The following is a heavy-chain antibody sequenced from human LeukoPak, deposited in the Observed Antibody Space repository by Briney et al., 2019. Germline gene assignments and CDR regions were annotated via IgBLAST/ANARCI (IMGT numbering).Heavy chain of an antibody. CDR1: GFSLSTSGMC. Sequence: SGPALVKXTQTLTLTCTFSGFSLSTSGMCVSWIRQPPGKALEWLARIDWDDDKYYSTSLKTRLTISKDTSKNQVVLTMTNMDPVDTATYYCARIAPLDSGSLQFDYWGQGTLVTVSS. J-gene: IGHJ4*02. D-gene: IGHD1-26*01. CDR2: IDWDDDK. V-gene: IGHV2-70*11. CDR3: ARIAPLDSGSLQFDY.